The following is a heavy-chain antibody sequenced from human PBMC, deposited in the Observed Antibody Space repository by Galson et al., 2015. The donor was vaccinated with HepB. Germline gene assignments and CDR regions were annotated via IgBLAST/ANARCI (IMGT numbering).Heavy chain of an antibody. CDR3: ARDRGGSGSYLSYYYGMDV. Sequence: LRLSCAAYGFTFSSYSMNWVRQAPGKGLEWVSYISSSSDIRHYADSVKGRFTISRDNAKNSLYLQMNSLRAEDTAVYYCARDRGGSGSYLSYYYGMDVWGQGTTVTVSS. V-gene: IGHV3-48*04. CDR2: ISSSSDIR. CDR1: GFTFSSYS. D-gene: IGHD3-10*01. J-gene: IGHJ6*02.